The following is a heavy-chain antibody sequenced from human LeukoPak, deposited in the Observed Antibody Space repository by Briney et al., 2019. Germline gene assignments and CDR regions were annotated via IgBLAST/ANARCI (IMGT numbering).Heavy chain of an antibody. CDR2: IGDSGGNT. CDR1: VWTFPS. Sequence: GWSLTLSCPACVWTFPSKSWVRQAPGKGLEWVAAIGDSGGNTYYADPVKGRFAISRDNSKTTLYLQMNSLRAEDTAVYYCAQTSGAYSYGHAYFFDYWGQGTLVTVSS. V-gene: IGHV3-23*01. CDR3: AQTSGAYSYGHAYFFDY. J-gene: IGHJ4*02. D-gene: IGHD5-18*01.